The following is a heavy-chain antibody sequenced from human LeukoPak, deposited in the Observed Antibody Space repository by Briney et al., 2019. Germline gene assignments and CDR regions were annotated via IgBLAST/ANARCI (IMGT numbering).Heavy chain of an antibody. V-gene: IGHV4-39*01. CDR2: IYYGGNT. D-gene: IGHD3-22*01. CDR3: ARHDSSGPYNAFDI. Sequence: NPSETLSLTCTVSGGSISSSSYYWGWIRQPPGEGLGWIGSIYYGGNTYYNPSLKSRVTMSVDTSKNQFSLKLSSVTAADTAVYYCARHDSSGPYNAFDIWGQGTMVTVSS. J-gene: IGHJ3*02. CDR1: GGSISSSSYY.